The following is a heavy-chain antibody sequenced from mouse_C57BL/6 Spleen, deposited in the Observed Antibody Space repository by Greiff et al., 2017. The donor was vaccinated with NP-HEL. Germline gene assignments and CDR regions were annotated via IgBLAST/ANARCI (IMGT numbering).Heavy chain of an antibody. J-gene: IGHJ4*01. CDR3: ARSYGSSHEGAMDY. CDR2: IDPSDSYT. V-gene: IGHV1-69*01. CDR1: GYTFTSYW. Sequence: QVQLQQPGAELVMPGASVKLSCKASGYTFTSYWMHWVKQRPGQGLEWIGEIDPSDSYTNYNQKFKGKSTLTVDKSSSTAYMQLSSLKSEDSAVYYCARSYGSSHEGAMDYWGQGTTVTVSS. D-gene: IGHD1-1*01.